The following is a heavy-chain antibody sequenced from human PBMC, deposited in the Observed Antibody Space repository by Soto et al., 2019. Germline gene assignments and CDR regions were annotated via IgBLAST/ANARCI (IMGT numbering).Heavy chain of an antibody. CDR2: SLPIFGTA. CDR3: ARGHDYGGNSEDFDI. Sequence: QVQLVQSGAEVKKPGSSVKVSCKASGGTFSTDAINWERQAPGQGPEWMGGSLPIFGTADYAQKFQGRVTITADVSTTTDYMELSSLRSEDTAVYYCARGHDYGGNSEDFDIWGQGTMVTVSS. CDR1: GGTFSTDA. V-gene: IGHV1-69*12. J-gene: IGHJ3*02. D-gene: IGHD2-21*02.